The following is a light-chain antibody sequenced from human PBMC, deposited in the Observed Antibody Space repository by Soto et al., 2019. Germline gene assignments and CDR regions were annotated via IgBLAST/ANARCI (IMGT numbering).Light chain of an antibody. CDR1: QSVTSSY. CDR2: GAS. CDR3: QQYGRSPNT. Sequence: EFVWTQSPGTLSLSPGERATLSCRASQSVTSSYLAWYQQKPGQAPRLLIYGASSRATGIPDRFSGSGSGADFTLTISRLEPEDFAVYYCQQYGRSPNTFGGGTKVDI. V-gene: IGKV3-20*01. J-gene: IGKJ4*01.